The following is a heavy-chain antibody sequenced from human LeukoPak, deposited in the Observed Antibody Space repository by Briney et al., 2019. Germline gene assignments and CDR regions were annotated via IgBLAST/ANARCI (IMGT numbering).Heavy chain of an antibody. CDR1: GFTFSRYS. CDR3: AKDLCQLLSPALNGAPYIWFDP. V-gene: IGHV3-23*01. J-gene: IGHJ5*02. CDR2: VGGSGSFT. D-gene: IGHD2-2*01. Sequence: PGGSLRLFCAASGFTFSRYSMGWVRRAPGKGLEWVSSVGGSGSFTYFTDSVRGRFPLSRDNSENTVYLHMNNLRPGDTAAYSCAKDLCQLLSPALNGAPYIWFDPWGQATLVSVCS.